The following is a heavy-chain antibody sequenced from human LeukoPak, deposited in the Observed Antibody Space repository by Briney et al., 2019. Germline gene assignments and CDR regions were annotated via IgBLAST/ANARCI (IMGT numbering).Heavy chain of an antibody. Sequence: GGSLRLSCAASGFTFSDYAMDWVRQAPGKGLEWVSVIRSSGDTTYYADFVEGRFTISRDNSKNTLYLQMNSLRAEDTAVYYCAKGYYASGSSLSAFDYWGQGTLVTVSS. V-gene: IGHV3-23*01. J-gene: IGHJ4*02. CDR1: GFTFSDYA. CDR3: AKGYYASGSSLSAFDY. D-gene: IGHD3-10*01. CDR2: IRSSGDTT.